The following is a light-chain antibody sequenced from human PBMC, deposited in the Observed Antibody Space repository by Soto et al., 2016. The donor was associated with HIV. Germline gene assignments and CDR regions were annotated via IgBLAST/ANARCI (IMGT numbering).Light chain of an antibody. CDR3: QQYNSYYT. CDR2: AAF. CDR1: QSITNY. Sequence: IQMTQSPSSLSASVGDRVTITCRASQSITNYLNWYQQKPGKAPKLLIYAAFSLQSGVPSRFSGRGSGTDFTLTISSLQPKDFATYYCQQYNSYYTFGQGTKLEIK. J-gene: IGKJ2*01. V-gene: IGKV1-39*01.